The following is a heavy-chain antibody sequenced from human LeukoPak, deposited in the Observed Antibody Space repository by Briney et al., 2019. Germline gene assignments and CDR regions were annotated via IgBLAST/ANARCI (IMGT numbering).Heavy chain of an antibody. CDR1: GFTFDDYA. CDR3: AKDRTYGSGSGIDY. CDR2: ISWNSGSI. V-gene: IGHV3-9*01. Sequence: GGSLRLSCAGSGFTFDDYAMHWVRQVPGKGLEWVSGISWNSGSIGYADSVKGRFTISRDNAKNSLYLQMNSLRAEDTALYYCAKDRTYGSGSGIDYWGQGTLVTVYS. J-gene: IGHJ4*01. D-gene: IGHD3-10*01.